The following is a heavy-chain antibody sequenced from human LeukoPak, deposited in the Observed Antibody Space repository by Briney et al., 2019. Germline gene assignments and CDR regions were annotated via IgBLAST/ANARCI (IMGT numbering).Heavy chain of an antibody. D-gene: IGHD3-10*01. J-gene: IGHJ6*03. CDR2: LSLIGDNT. V-gene: IGHV3-64*01. CDR1: GFSLTNNA. CDR3: ARSYASGIHYMDV. Sequence: GGSLRLSCAASGFSLTNNAMHWVRQGPRRGLEYVSALSLIGDNTFYTNSVKGRFPISRDDSKNTLYRQMDSLRTEDTAVYYCARSYASGIHYMDVWGKGSTVIVSS.